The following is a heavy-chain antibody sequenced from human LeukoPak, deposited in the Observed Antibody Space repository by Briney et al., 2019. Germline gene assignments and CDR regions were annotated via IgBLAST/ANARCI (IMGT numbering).Heavy chain of an antibody. J-gene: IGHJ5*02. Sequence: GGSLRLSCAASGFSFDKFGMHWVRQAPGKGLEYVSSVSADESGKYYTKSVRGRFSISRDNSKNTMYLQLGNLRPDDMGIYYCASLDRSEIPWGPGTLVTVSS. CDR3: ASLDRSEIP. CDR2: VSADESGK. D-gene: IGHD1-26*01. V-gene: IGHV3-64*01. CDR1: GFSFDKFG.